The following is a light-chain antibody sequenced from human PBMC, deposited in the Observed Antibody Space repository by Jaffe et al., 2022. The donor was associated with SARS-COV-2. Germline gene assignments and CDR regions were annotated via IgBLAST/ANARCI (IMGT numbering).Light chain of an antibody. V-gene: IGKV1-5*03. CDR2: KAS. CDR3: QQYNTYSGT. J-gene: IGKJ1*01. CDR1: QSISSW. Sequence: DIQMTQSPSTLSASVGDRVTITCRASQSISSWLAWYQQKPGKAPKLLIYKASSLQSGVPSRISGSGSGTEFTLTINNLQSDDFATYYCQQYNTYSGTFGQGTTVEIK.